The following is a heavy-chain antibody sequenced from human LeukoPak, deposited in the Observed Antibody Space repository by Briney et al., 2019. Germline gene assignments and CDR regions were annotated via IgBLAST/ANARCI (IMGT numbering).Heavy chain of an antibody. J-gene: IGHJ4*02. CDR2: IYYSGST. CDR1: GGSISSSSYY. D-gene: IGHD6-19*01. V-gene: IGHV4-39*01. Sequence: SETLSLTCTVSGGSISSSSYYWGWIRQPPGKGLEWFGSIYYSGSTYYNPSPKSRGTISVDTSKNQFSLKLSAVTAADTAVYYCARYSTGSGWYYYFDYWGQGTLVTVSS. CDR3: ARYSTGSGWYYYFDY.